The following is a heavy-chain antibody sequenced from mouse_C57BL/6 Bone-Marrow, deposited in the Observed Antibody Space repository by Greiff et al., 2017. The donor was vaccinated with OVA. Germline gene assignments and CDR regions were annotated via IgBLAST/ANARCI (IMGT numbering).Heavy chain of an antibody. Sequence: DVQLQESGGDLVKPGGSLKLSCAASGFTFSSYGMSWVRQTPDKRLEWVATISSGGSYPYYPDSVKGRFTISRDNAKNTLYLQMSSLKSEDTAMYYCARHDGPVSYFDYWGQGTTLTVSS. CDR1: GFTFSSYG. V-gene: IGHV5-6*01. J-gene: IGHJ2*01. D-gene: IGHD1-2*01. CDR3: ARHDGPVSYFDY. CDR2: ISSGGSYP.